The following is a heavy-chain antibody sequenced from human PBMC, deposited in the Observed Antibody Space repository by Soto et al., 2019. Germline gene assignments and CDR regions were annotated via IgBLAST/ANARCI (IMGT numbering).Heavy chain of an antibody. CDR1: GFTFSSYR. D-gene: IGHD2-21*01. CDR2: ISSSSSYI. J-gene: IGHJ3*02. V-gene: IGHV3-21*01. CDR3: ARDRPLWGGVIEVAFDI. Sequence: PGGSLRLSCAASGFTFSSYRTNWVRQAPGKGLEWVSSISSSSSYIYYADSVKGRFTISRDNAKNSLYLQMNSLRAEDTAVYYCARDRPLWGGVIEVAFDIWGQGTMVTVSS.